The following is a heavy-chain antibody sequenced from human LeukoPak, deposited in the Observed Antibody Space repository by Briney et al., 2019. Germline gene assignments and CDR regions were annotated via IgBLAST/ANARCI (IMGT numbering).Heavy chain of an antibody. CDR3: ARDPAAAGFFDI. J-gene: IGHJ3*02. CDR2: IYSGGST. Sequence: GGPLRLSCAASGFTVSSNYMSWVRQAPGKGLEWVSVIYSGGSTYYADSVKGRFTISRDNSKSTLYLQMNSLRAEDTAVYYCARDPAAAGFFDIWGQGTMVTVSS. V-gene: IGHV3-53*01. D-gene: IGHD6-13*01. CDR1: GFTVSSNY.